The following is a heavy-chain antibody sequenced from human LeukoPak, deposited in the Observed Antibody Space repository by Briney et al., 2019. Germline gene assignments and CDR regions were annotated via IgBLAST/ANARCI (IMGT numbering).Heavy chain of an antibody. CDR2: IKQDGSEK. V-gene: IGHV3-7*01. J-gene: IGHJ4*02. Sequence: GGSLRPSCAASGFTFSSYWMSWVRQAPGKGLEWVANIKQDGSEKYYVDSVKGRFTISRDNAKNSLYLQMNSLRAEDTAVYYCARDYYDSSGYQYYFDYWGQGTLVTVSS. CDR1: GFTFSSYW. D-gene: IGHD3-22*01. CDR3: ARDYYDSSGYQYYFDY.